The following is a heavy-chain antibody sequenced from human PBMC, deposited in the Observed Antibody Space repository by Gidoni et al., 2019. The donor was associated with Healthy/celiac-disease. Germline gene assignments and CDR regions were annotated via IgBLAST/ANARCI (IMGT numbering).Heavy chain of an antibody. CDR1: GGSISSGDYY. CDR2: IYYSGST. D-gene: IGHD2-15*01. J-gene: IGHJ4*02. V-gene: IGHV4-30-4*01. Sequence: QVQLQESGPGLVKPSQTLSLPCTVSGGSISSGDYYWSWIRQPPGKGLEWIGYIYYSGSTYYNPSLKSRVTISVDTSKNQFSLKLSSMTAADTAVYYCARVRRCSGGSCYLTTHFDYWGQGTLVTVSS. CDR3: ARVRRCSGGSCYLTTHFDY.